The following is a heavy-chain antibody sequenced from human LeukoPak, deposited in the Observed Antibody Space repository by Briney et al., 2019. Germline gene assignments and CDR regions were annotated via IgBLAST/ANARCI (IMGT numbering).Heavy chain of an antibody. V-gene: IGHV3-48*04. CDR1: GFTLSHFG. D-gene: IGHD3-3*01. J-gene: IGHJ4*02. CDR3: ARNDYDFWSGYHY. CDR2: TSSSSTTI. Sequence: GGSLRLACAASGFTLSHFGMNWVRQAPGKGLEWISYTSSSSTTIYYADSVKGRFAISRDNAKNSLPLQMNSLRAEDTAVYYCARNDYDFWSGYHYWGQGTLVTVSS.